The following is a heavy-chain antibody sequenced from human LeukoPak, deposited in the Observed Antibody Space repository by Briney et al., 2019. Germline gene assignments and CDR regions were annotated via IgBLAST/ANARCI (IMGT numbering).Heavy chain of an antibody. CDR3: ARVRPCTTATCYRWFDP. V-gene: IGHV1-2*02. CDR2: INPRSGGT. D-gene: IGHD2-2*01. CDR1: GYTFTDYY. J-gene: IGHJ5*02. Sequence: ASVKVSCKASGYTFTDYYIHWVRQSPGQGLEWMGWINPRSGGTNYAQKFQGRVTVTRDTSISTVYMDLSGLTSDDTAMYYCARVRPCTTATCYRWFDPWGQGTLVTVSS.